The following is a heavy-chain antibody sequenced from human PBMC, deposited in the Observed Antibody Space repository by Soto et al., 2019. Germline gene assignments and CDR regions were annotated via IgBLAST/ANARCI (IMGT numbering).Heavy chain of an antibody. CDR3: AAXVLTYGNGGHFFDGFDT. CDR1: GLTFRDCA. V-gene: IGHV1-58*01. D-gene: IGHD2-15*01. J-gene: IGHJ3*02. CDR2: IVVGSGNT. Sequence: ASVKVSFKASGLTFRDCAVQWVRQRRGHRLEWIGWIVVGSGNTNYAQDFQGRVTIKRDVTTGTVYMELSSLSSEDSAVFFCAAXVLTYGNGGHFFDGFDTWGQGTKVTVSS.